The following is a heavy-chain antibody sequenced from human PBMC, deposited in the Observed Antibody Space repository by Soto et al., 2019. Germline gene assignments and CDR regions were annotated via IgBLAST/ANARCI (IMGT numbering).Heavy chain of an antibody. CDR2: ISYDGSNK. J-gene: IGHJ4*02. CDR3: ARDPSKWELLSPGY. V-gene: IGHV3-30-3*01. D-gene: IGHD1-26*01. Sequence: QVQLVESGGGVVQPGRSLRLSCAASGFTFSSYAMHWVRQAPGKGLEWVAVISYDGSNKYYADSVKGRFTISRDNSKNTLYLQMNSLRAEDTAVYYCARDPSKWELLSPGYWGQGTLVTVSS. CDR1: GFTFSSYA.